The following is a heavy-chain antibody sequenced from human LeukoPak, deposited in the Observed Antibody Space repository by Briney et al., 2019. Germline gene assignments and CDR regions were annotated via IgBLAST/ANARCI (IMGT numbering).Heavy chain of an antibody. CDR3: ARGGDSSGYYGTRPTYYFDY. D-gene: IGHD3-22*01. V-gene: IGHV4-39*01. CDR1: GGSISSSSYN. J-gene: IGHJ4*02. CDR2: IYYSGTT. Sequence: SETLSLTCIVSGGSISSSSYNWGWIRQPPGKGLEWIGSIYYSGTTYYNPSLRSRLTISVDTSKNQFSLNLSSVTAADTAVYYCARGGDSSGYYGTRPTYYFDYWGQGTLVTVSS.